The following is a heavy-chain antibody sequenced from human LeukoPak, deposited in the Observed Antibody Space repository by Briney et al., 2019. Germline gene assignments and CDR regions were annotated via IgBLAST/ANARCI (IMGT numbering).Heavy chain of an antibody. V-gene: IGHV1-2*02. Sequence: ASVKVSCKAAGYTFTGYYMHWVRQAPGQGLEGMGWINPNSGGTNYAQKFPGRVTMTRDTSISTAYMELSRLRSDDTAVYYCARDHTICFGELPFDYRGQGTLVTVSS. D-gene: IGHD3-10*01. J-gene: IGHJ4*02. CDR2: INPNSGGT. CDR3: ARDHTICFGELPFDY. CDR1: GYTFTGYY.